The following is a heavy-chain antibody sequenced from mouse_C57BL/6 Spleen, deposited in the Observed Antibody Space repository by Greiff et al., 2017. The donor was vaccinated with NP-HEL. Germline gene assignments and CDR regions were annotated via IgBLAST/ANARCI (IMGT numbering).Heavy chain of an antibody. Sequence: VKLMESGPGLVAPSQSLSITCTVSGFSLTSYGVSWVRQPPGKGLEWLGVIWGDGSTNYHSALISRPSIIKDNSKLQVFFKLNRLQTDDTATYYCAKPEGDYDDAMDYWGQGTSVTVSS. CDR1: GFSLTSYG. J-gene: IGHJ4*01. CDR3: AKPEGDYDDAMDY. D-gene: IGHD2-4*01. CDR2: IWGDGST. V-gene: IGHV2-3*01.